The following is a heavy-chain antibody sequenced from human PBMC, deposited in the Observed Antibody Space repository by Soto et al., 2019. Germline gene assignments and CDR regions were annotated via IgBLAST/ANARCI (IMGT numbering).Heavy chain of an antibody. D-gene: IGHD2-15*01. V-gene: IGHV3-66*01. J-gene: IGHJ4*02. CDR1: GFSVSSDY. CDR3: ARAAWDY. Sequence: PGGSLRLSCAASGFSVSSDYMTWVRQAPGKGLEWVSVIYRDGNTYYADSVKGRFTISRDNSKNTVYLQMNSLRAEDTAVYYCARAAWDYWGQGTLVTVSS. CDR2: IYRDGNT.